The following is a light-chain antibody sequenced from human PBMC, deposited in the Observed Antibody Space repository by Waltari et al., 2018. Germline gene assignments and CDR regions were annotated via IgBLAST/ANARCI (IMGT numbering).Light chain of an antibody. V-gene: IGLV1-44*01. CDR3: AAWDDSLNGVV. J-gene: IGLJ2*01. Sequence: SVLSQLPLEFGTPRLRASISYAGPILNISDKHVSCFQQLPGTAPKLLSDSNNQRPSGVPDRFSGSKSGTSASLAISGLQSEDEADYYCAAWDDSLNGVVFGGGTKLTVL. CDR1: ILNISDKH. CDR2: SNN.